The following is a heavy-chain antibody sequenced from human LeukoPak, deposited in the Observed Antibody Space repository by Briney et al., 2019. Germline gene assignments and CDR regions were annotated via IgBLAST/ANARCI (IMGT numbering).Heavy chain of an antibody. D-gene: IGHD6-13*01. V-gene: IGHV3-30*18. J-gene: IGHJ4*02. CDR2: ISYDGSNK. CDR1: GFTFSNYG. CDR3: AKDNVAAAGRYFDY. Sequence: GGSLRLSCAASGFTFSNYGMHWVRQAPGKGLEWVALISYDGSNKYFADSVKGRFTISRDNSKNTLYLQMHSLRAEDAAVYYCAKDNVAAAGRYFDYWGQGTLVTVSS.